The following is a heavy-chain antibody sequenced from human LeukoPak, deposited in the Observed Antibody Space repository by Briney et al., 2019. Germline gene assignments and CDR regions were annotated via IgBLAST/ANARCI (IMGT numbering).Heavy chain of an antibody. CDR1: GFTFSSYA. J-gene: IGHJ4*02. Sequence: GGSLRLSCAASGFTFSSYAMHWVRQAPGKGLEWVAVISYDGSNKYYADSVKGRFTISRDNSKNTLYLQMNSLRAEDTAVYYCARTVDTAMAAHFDYWGQGTLVTVSS. CDR3: ARTVDTAMAAHFDY. V-gene: IGHV3-30*04. CDR2: ISYDGSNK. D-gene: IGHD5-18*01.